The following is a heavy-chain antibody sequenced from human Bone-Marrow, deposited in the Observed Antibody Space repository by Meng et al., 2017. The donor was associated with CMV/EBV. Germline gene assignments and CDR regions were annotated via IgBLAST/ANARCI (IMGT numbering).Heavy chain of an antibody. D-gene: IGHD3-3*01. Sequence: GSLRLSCTVSGGSMKRNTFYWGWIRQPPGKGLEWIGSMYYSGSTHYNPSLKRRVSIFVDSSRNHLSLNLSSVTAADTAVYYCARDQGYDFWSRYPNWFDPWGQGTLVTVSS. J-gene: IGHJ5*02. CDR3: ARDQGYDFWSRYPNWFDP. CDR2: MYYSGST. CDR1: GGSMKRNTFY. V-gene: IGHV4-39*07.